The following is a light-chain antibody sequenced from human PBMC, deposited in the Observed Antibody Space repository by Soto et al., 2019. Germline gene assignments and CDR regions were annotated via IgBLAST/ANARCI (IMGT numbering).Light chain of an antibody. Sequence: DIQMTQSPSSLSASVGDRVTITCQASQDISNFLNWYRQKPGEAPNLLIYDASTLETGVPLRFSGSGSGSYFSFTISSLQPEDVATYYCQQYKSLPLTFGGGTKVDSK. J-gene: IGKJ4*01. CDR1: QDISNF. CDR2: DAS. CDR3: QQYKSLPLT. V-gene: IGKV1-33*01.